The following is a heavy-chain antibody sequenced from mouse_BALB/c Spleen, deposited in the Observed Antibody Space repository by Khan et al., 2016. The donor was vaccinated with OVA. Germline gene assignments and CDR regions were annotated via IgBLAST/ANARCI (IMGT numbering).Heavy chain of an antibody. CDR3: AKGLWSYYFALDY. Sequence: VQLQESGPGLVAPSQSLSITCTVSGFSLTDYGVSWIRQPPGKGLEWLGVIWGGGSTYYNSALKSRLSISKDNSKSQGFLKMNSLQTDDTAMYYCAKGLWSYYFALDYWGQGTSVTVSS. CDR2: IWGGGST. V-gene: IGHV2-6-5*01. J-gene: IGHJ4*01. CDR1: GFSLTDYG. D-gene: IGHD3-1*01.